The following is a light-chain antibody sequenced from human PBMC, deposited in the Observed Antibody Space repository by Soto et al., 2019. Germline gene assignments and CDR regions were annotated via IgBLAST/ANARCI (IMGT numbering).Light chain of an antibody. V-gene: IGKV2-28*01. J-gene: IGKJ5*01. CDR1: QSLLHSNGYNY. CDR2: LGS. CDR3: MQALQTPIT. Sequence: DIVMTQSPLSLPVTPGEPASISCRSSQSLLHSNGYNYLDWYLQKPGQSPQLLIYLGSNRASGVPDRFSGSGYGTDFTLKISRVEAEDVGVYYGMQALQTPITFGQGTRLEIK.